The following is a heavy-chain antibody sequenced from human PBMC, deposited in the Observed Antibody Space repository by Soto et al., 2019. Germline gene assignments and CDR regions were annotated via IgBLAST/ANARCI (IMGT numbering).Heavy chain of an antibody. CDR1: GYTFTGYY. D-gene: IGHD3-9*01. Sequence: ASVKVSCKASGYTFTGYYMHWVRQAPGQGLEWMGWINPNSGGTNYAQKFQGWVTMTRDTSISTAYMELSRLRSDDTAVYYCAREGFYDILTGYYSWFDPWGQGTLVTVFS. CDR2: INPNSGGT. J-gene: IGHJ5*02. V-gene: IGHV1-2*04. CDR3: AREGFYDILTGYYSWFDP.